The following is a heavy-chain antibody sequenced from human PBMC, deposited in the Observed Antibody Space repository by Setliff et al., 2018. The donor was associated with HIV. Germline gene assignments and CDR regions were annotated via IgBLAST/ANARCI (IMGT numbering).Heavy chain of an antibody. CDR1: GGTFSSYA. CDR2: IIPIFGTA. J-gene: IGHJ4*02. CDR3: ASRVLGYCTNGVCYRQYYFDY. D-gene: IGHD2-8*01. Sequence: SVKVSCKASGGTFSSYAISWVRQAPGQGLEWMGGIIPIFGTANYAQKFQGRVTITTDESTSTAYMELSSLRSEDTAVYYCASRVLGYCTNGVCYRQYYFDYWGQGTQVTVSS. V-gene: IGHV1-69*05.